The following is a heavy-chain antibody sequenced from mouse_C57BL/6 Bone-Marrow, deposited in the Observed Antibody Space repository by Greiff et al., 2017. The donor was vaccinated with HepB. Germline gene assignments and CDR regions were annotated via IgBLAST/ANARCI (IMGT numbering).Heavy chain of an antibody. CDR3: ARSPLATEFDY. V-gene: IGHV1-64*01. CDR2: IHPNSGST. J-gene: IGHJ2*01. D-gene: IGHD1-1*01. CDR1: GYTFTSYW. Sequence: QVQLQQSGAELVKPGASVKLSCKASGYTFTSYWMHWVKQRPGQGLEWIGMIHPNSGSTNYNEKFKSKATLTVDKSSSTTYMQLSSLTSEDSAVYYCARSPLATEFDYWGQGTTLTVSS.